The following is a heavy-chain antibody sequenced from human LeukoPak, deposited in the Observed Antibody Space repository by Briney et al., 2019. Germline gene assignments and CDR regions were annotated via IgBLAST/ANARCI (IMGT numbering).Heavy chain of an antibody. J-gene: IGHJ4*02. CDR2: VRSKAYGGTT. CDR3: TRAMVRGVIIN. CDR1: GFTFGDYA. D-gene: IGHD3-10*01. Sequence: GGSLRLSCTASGFTFGDYAMSWVRQAPGKGLEWVGFVRSKAYGGTTEYAASVKGRFTISRDDSKSIAYLQMNSLKTEDTAVYYCTRAMVRGVIINWGQGTLVTVSS. V-gene: IGHV3-49*04.